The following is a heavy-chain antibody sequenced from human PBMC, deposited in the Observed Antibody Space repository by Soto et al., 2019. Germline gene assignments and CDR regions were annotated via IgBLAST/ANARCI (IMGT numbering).Heavy chain of an antibody. J-gene: IGHJ6*02. CDR3: ARDGGAYCDYFLDGGDYYYGVDV. D-gene: IGHD4-17*01. V-gene: IGHV1-69*01. CDR1: GGTFSSYA. Sequence: QVQLVQSGAEVKKPGSSVKVSCKASGGTFSSYAISWVRQAPGQGLEWMGGIIPICGTANYAQKFQGRVTITEDESTSTAYMALCILRSEDRSVYYCARDGGAYCDYFLDGGDYYYGVDVWGQGTTVTVSS. CDR2: IIPICGTA.